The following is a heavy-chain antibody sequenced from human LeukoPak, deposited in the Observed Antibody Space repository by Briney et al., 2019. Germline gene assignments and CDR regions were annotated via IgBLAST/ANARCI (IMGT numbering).Heavy chain of an antibody. CDR3: ARSGGGYYDSSGYYRDFDY. Sequence: EASVKVSCKASGGTFSSYAISWVRQAPGQGLEWMGGIIPIFGTANYAQKFQGRVTITTDESTSTAYMELSSLRSEDTAVYYCARSGGGYYDSSGYYRDFDYWGQGTLVTVSS. CDR1: GGTFSSYA. J-gene: IGHJ4*02. V-gene: IGHV1-69*05. D-gene: IGHD3-22*01. CDR2: IIPIFGTA.